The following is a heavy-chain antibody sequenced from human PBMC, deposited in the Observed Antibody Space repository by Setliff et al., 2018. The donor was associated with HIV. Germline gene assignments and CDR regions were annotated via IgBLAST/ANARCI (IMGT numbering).Heavy chain of an antibody. Sequence: GGSLRLSCAASRFDFNNYWMCWVRQAPGKGLEWVANIGHDGSEKNYVDSVKGRFTISRDNAKNSMDLQMNSLRAEDTAIYYCARKLRPGHGVDVWGQGTTVTVSS. CDR3: ARKLRPGHGVDV. V-gene: IGHV3-7*01. J-gene: IGHJ6*02. D-gene: IGHD3-10*01. CDR1: RFDFNNYW. CDR2: IGHDGSEK.